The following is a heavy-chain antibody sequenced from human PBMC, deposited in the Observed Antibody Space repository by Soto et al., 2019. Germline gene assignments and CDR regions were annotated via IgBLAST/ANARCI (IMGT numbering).Heavy chain of an antibody. V-gene: IGHV1-69*13. CDR2: IIPIFGTA. CDR3: ARDRDTAMEPYYYYYYGMDV. Sequence: GASVKVSCKASGGTFSSYAISWVRQAPGQGLERMGGIIPIFGTANYAQKFQGRVTITADESTSTAYMELSSLRSEDTAVYYCARDRDTAMEPYYYYYYGMDVWGQGTTVTVSS. CDR1: GGTFSSYA. D-gene: IGHD5-18*01. J-gene: IGHJ6*02.